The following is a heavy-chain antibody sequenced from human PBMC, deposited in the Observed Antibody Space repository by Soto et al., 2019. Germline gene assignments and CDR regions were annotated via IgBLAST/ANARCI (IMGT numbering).Heavy chain of an antibody. J-gene: IGHJ5*02. D-gene: IGHD4-17*01. CDR3: ARQYGGPKNTINWFDP. V-gene: IGHV4-59*08. Sequence: SETLSLTCTVSGGSISSYYWSWIRQPPGKGLEWIGYIYYSGSTNYNPSLKSRVTISVDTSKNQFSLKLSSVTAADTAVYYCARQYGGPKNTINWFDPWGQGTQVTVSS. CDR1: GGSISSYY. CDR2: IYYSGST.